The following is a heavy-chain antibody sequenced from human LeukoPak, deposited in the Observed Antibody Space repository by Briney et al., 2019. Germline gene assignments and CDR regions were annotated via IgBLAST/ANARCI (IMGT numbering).Heavy chain of an antibody. V-gene: IGHV4-39*07. J-gene: IGHJ4*02. CDR3: ARGLQVWSRDPFDY. CDR1: GGSISSSSYY. CDR2: ISHSGST. D-gene: IGHD3-10*01. Sequence: SETLSLTCTVSGGSISSSSYYWGWIRQPPGKGLEWIASISHSGSTSYHPSLKSRVTISADTSKNQFSLNVNSVTAADTAVYYCARGLQVWSRDPFDYWGQGILVTVSS.